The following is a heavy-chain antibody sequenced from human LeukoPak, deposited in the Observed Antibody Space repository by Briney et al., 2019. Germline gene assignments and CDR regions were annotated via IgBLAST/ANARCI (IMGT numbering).Heavy chain of an antibody. J-gene: IGHJ5*02. V-gene: IGHV4-39*07. CDR2: IYYSGST. Sequence: SETLSLTCTVSGGSISSSSYYWGWIRQPPGKGLEWIGSIYYSGSTNYNPSLKSRVTISVDTSKNQFSLKLSSVTAADTAVYYCARAGYSRWFDPWGQGTLVTVSS. D-gene: IGHD6-13*01. CDR1: GGSISSSSYY. CDR3: ARAGYSRWFDP.